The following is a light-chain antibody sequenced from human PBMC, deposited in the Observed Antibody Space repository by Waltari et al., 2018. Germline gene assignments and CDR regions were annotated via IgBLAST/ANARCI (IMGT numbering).Light chain of an antibody. Sequence: EIVLTQSPATLSLSPGERATLSCRASQSVSSYLAWYQQKPGQAPRLLIYDASNRATGIPARFSGSGSGTDFTLTISSLEPEYFVVYYCQQRSNWPLLTFGGGTKVEIK. CDR1: QSVSSY. V-gene: IGKV3-11*01. CDR3: QQRSNWPLLT. J-gene: IGKJ4*01. CDR2: DAS.